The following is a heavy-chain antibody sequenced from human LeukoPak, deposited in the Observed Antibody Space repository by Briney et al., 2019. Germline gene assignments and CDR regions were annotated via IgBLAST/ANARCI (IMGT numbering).Heavy chain of an antibody. Sequence: GGSLRLSCAASGFTFSYGWMKWVRQAPGKGLEWVANIKQDGSEKVYLDSMKGRFTISRDNAKNSLYLQMNSLRAEDTAVYYCAASITMFDYWGQGTLVTVSS. V-gene: IGHV3-7*01. CDR3: AASITMFDY. CDR2: IKQDGSEK. J-gene: IGHJ4*02. D-gene: IGHD3-10*01. CDR1: GFTFSYGW.